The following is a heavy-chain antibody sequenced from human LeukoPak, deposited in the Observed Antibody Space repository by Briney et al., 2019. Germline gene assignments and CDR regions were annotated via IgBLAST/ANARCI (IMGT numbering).Heavy chain of an antibody. D-gene: IGHD3-3*01. V-gene: IGHV4-31*03. CDR1: GGSISSGGYY. CDR2: TYYSGST. J-gene: IGHJ5*02. Sequence: SETLSLTCTVSGGSISSGGYYWSWIRQHPGKGLEWIGYTYYSGSTYYNPSLKSRVTISVDTSKNQFSLKLSSVTAADTAVYYCARDTPITIFGVVTGGFDPWGQGTLVTVSS. CDR3: ARDTPITIFGVVTGGFDP.